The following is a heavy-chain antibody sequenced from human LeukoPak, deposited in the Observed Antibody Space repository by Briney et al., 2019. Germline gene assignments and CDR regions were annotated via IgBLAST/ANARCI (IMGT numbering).Heavy chain of an antibody. V-gene: IGHV1-18*01. CDR3: ARDRGDSIQLPFDY. CDR2: VSPYNGNT. J-gene: IGHJ4*02. D-gene: IGHD5-18*01. CDR1: GYTFTDYD. Sequence: ASVKVSCKTSGYTFTDYDITWVRQAPGQGLEWMGRVSPYNGNTYYSQRFQDRVIITKDTSTGTAYMDLRDLRTDDTAMYYCARDRGDSIQLPFDYWGQGTLVTVSS.